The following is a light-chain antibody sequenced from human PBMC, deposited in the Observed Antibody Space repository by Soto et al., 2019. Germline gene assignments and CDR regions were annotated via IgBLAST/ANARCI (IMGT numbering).Light chain of an antibody. J-gene: IGKJ4*01. CDR2: LGS. CDR3: MQALQTPLT. V-gene: IGKV2-28*01. Sequence: DIVMTQSPLSLPVTPGEPASISCMSSQSLLRSNGYNYLDWYVQKPGQSPQLLIYLGSNRASGVPDRFSGSGSGTDFTLRISRVEAEDVGVYYCMQALQTPLTFGGGTKVEIK. CDR1: QSLLRSNGYNY.